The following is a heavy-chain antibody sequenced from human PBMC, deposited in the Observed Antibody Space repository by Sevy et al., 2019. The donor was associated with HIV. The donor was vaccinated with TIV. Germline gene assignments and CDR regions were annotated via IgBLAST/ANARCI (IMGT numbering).Heavy chain of an antibody. CDR3: GRDPNPLRDFWSGYYRRGPYGMDV. D-gene: IGHD3-3*01. J-gene: IGHJ6*02. Sequence: SETLSLTCTVSGGSISSYYWSWIRQPAGKGLEWIGRIYTSGSTNYNPSLKSRVTMSVDTSKNQFSLKLSSVTAADTVVFYCGRDPNPLRDFWSGYYRRGPYGMDVWGQGTTVTISS. CDR1: GGSISSYY. V-gene: IGHV4-4*07. CDR2: IYTSGST.